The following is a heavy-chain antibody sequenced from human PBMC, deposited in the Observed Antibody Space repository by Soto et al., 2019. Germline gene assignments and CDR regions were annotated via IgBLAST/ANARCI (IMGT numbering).Heavy chain of an antibody. D-gene: IGHD4-17*01. V-gene: IGHV4-39*01. J-gene: IGHJ4*02. CDR2: IYYDGNT. CDR1: GDSVTSDSHY. CDR3: ATHATLHGDYDY. Sequence: SETLSLTCTVSGDSVTSDSHYWGWIRQPPGKGLESIANIYYDGNTYYNPSLKGRVTISLDTSKNQFSLRLNSVTAADTAVYYGATHATLHGDYDYCGQRPLVPVSS.